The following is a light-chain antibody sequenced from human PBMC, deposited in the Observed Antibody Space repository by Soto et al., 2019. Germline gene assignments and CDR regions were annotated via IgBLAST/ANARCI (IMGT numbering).Light chain of an antibody. CDR1: SSNIGSNT. Sequence: QSVLTQPPSASGTPGQRVTISCSGSSSNIGSNTVNWYQQLPGTAPKLLIYSNNQRPSGGPDRFSGSKSGTSASLAISGLQSEDESDYYCAAWDDILNGVVFGGGTKLTVL. CDR2: SNN. V-gene: IGLV1-44*01. J-gene: IGLJ2*01. CDR3: AAWDDILNGVV.